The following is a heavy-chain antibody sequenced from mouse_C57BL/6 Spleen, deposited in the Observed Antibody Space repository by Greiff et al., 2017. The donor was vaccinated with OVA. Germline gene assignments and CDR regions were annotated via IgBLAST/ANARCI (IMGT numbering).Heavy chain of an antibody. Sequence: LVESGAELARPGASVKMSCKASGYTFTSYTMHWVKQRPGQGLEWIGYINPSSGYTKYNQKFKDKATLTADKSSSTAYMQLSSLTSEDSAVYYCAREGGNYEGYFDVWGTGTTVTVSS. V-gene: IGHV1-4*01. CDR1: GYTFTSYT. D-gene: IGHD2-1*01. J-gene: IGHJ1*03. CDR2: INPSSGYT. CDR3: AREGGNYEGYFDV.